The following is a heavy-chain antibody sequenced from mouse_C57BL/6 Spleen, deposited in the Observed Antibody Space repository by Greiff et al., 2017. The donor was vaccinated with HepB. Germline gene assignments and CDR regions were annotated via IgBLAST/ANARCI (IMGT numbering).Heavy chain of an antibody. D-gene: IGHD1-1*01. CDR3: ARWGLGYYGTAFVY. V-gene: IGHV14-2*01. CDR2: IDPEDGDT. CDR1: GFNIKDYY. Sequence: VQLQQSGAELVKPGASVKLSCTASGFNIKDYYMHWVKQRTEQGLEWIGRIDPEDGDTKYAPKFQGKATITADTSSNTAYLQLSSLTSEDTAVYYCARWGLGYYGTAFVYWGQDTTLTVSS. J-gene: IGHJ2*01.